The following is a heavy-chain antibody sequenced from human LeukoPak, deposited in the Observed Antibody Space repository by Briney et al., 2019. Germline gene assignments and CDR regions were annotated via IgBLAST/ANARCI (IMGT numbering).Heavy chain of an antibody. J-gene: IGHJ3*02. CDR3: AREGLWVGPDSGKTRHPYWEI. CDR2: IKQDGSDK. CDR1: GFTFSSYW. Sequence: GGSLRLPCAASGFTFSSYWTSWVRQAPGKGLQWVANIKQDGSDKYYVDSVKGRFTISRDNAKNSLNLQMSSLRAEDTAVYYCAREGLWVGPDSGKTRHPYWEIWGQGTMVTVSS. V-gene: IGHV3-7*04. D-gene: IGHD2-21*01.